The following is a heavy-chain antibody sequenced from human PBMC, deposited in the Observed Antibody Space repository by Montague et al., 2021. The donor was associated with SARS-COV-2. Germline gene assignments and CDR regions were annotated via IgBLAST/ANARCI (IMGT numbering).Heavy chain of an antibody. J-gene: IGHJ4*02. CDR1: GGSITSTSFF. Sequence: SETLSLTCTVSGGSITSTSFFWAWIRQLPGKGLEWVGSMYSTGNTYYNPSLKSRVTISGETSRNHLTLRLSSVTAADTAVYYCARSTSGWFIYWAQGTLVTVPS. CDR3: ARSTSGWFIY. D-gene: IGHD6-19*01. V-gene: IGHV4-39*02. CDR2: MYSTGNT.